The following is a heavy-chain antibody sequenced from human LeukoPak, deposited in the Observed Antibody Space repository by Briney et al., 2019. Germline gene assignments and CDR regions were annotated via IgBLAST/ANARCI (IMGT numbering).Heavy chain of an antibody. Sequence: SSETLSLTCTVSGVSISSYYWSWIRQPAGKGPEWIGRIYTSGSTNYNPSLKSRVTMSADTSKNQFFLRLSSVTAADTAVYYCARDSGTTGEVKFDPWGQGTLVTVSS. D-gene: IGHD3-10*01. CDR1: GVSISSYY. J-gene: IGHJ5*02. V-gene: IGHV4-4*07. CDR2: IYTSGST. CDR3: ARDSGTTGEVKFDP.